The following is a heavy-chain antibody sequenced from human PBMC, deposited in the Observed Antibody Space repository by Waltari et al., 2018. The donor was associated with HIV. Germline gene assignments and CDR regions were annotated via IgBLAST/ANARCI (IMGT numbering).Heavy chain of an antibody. Sequence: EVQLAQSEAQVKKPGESLKISCKGSGYTFTTKWIGWVRQKPGKGLEWKGNIVPRDSATRYSPALAGEVTIPADKSLNTSDRQWYSLEVSDTAIYYCAREGSLLYTGFWGREPWSLSPQ. CDR2: IVPRDSAT. CDR3: AREGSLLYTGF. CDR1: GYTFTTKW. D-gene: IGHD2-8*02. J-gene: IGHJ2*01. V-gene: IGHV5-51*01.